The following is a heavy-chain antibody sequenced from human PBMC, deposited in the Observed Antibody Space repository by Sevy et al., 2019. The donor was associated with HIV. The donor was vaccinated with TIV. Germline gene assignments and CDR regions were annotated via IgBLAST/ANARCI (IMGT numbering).Heavy chain of an antibody. D-gene: IGHD3-3*01. V-gene: IGHV3-21*06. CDR3: ARDKTILEGRYGMDV. Sequence: GGSLRLSCAASGFTFSNYNINWVRQSPGKGLEWVSFISTNSGYIYYADSVKGRFTISRDNAKNSLYLQMNSLIADDTAVYYCARDKTILEGRYGMDVWGQGTTVTVSS. CDR2: ISTNSGYI. CDR1: GFTFSNYN. J-gene: IGHJ6*02.